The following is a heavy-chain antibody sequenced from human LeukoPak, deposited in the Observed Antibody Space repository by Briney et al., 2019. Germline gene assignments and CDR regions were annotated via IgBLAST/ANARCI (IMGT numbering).Heavy chain of an antibody. J-gene: IGHJ4*02. CDR2: ISSSGSNK. D-gene: IGHD4-17*01. CDR1: GFTFSSYE. V-gene: IGHV3-48*03. Sequence: AGGSLRLSCAASGFTFSSYEINWVRQAPGKGLEWVSYISSSGSNKYYADSVKGRFTISRDNAKNSLYLQMNSLRAEDTAVYYWARVLSTVTTFDYWGQETLVTVSS. CDR3: ARVLSTVTTFDY.